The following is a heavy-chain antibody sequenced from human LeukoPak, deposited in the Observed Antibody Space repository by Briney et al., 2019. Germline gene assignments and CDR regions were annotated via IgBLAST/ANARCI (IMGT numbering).Heavy chain of an antibody. CDR2: INHSGST. D-gene: IGHD3-9*01. CDR1: GGSFSGYY. J-gene: IGHJ2*01. Sequence: SETLSLTCAVYGGSFSGYYWSWIRQPPGKGLEWIGEINHSGSTNYNPSLKSRVTISVDTSKNQFSLKLSSVTAADTAVYYCARAYYDILTGASTGWYFDLWGRGTLVTVSS. CDR3: ARAYYDILTGASTGWYFDL. V-gene: IGHV4-34*01.